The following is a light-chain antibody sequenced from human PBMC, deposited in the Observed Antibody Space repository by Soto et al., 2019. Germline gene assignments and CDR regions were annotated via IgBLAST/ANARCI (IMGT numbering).Light chain of an antibody. J-gene: IGKJ1*01. CDR3: QKSHSTPRK. CDR1: ESISTF. Sequence: DIQITHSPSSLSASVVDRVIITFLASESISTFLNWYKQTPGNAPKLLIYGASTLHGGVPSRFRGSGSGTDFTLTIGSLQPEDFATYYCQKSHSTPRKFGQGTKVDIK. V-gene: IGKV1-39*01. CDR2: GAS.